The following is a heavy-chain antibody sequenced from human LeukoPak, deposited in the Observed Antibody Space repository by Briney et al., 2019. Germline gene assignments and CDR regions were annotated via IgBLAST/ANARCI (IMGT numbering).Heavy chain of an antibody. V-gene: IGHV3-23*01. CDR1: GFTFSSYA. Sequence: GGSLRLSCAASGFTFSSYAMSWVRQAPGKGLEWVSAISGSGGSTYYADSVKGRFTISRDDSKNTLYLQMHSLRAEDTAVYYCAKDRSDAFLGDAFDIWGQGTMVTVSS. CDR3: AKDRSDAFLGDAFDI. CDR2: ISGSGGST. J-gene: IGHJ3*02. D-gene: IGHD2-15*01.